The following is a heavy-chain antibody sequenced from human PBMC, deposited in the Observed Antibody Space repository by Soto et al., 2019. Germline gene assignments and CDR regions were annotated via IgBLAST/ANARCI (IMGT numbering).Heavy chain of an antibody. V-gene: IGHV3-64*01. D-gene: IGHD3-3*01. Sequence: EVQLVESGGGLVQPGGSLRLSCAASGFTFSSYAMHWVRQAPGKGLEYVSAISSNGGSTYYANSVKGRFTISRDNSKNTLYLQMGSLRAEDMAVYYCARGVGYYDFWSGYSDYWGQGTLVTVSS. CDR2: ISSNGGST. CDR1: GFTFSSYA. J-gene: IGHJ4*02. CDR3: ARGVGYYDFWSGYSDY.